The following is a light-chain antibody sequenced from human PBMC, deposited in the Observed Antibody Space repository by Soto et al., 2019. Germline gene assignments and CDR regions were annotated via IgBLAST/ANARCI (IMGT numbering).Light chain of an antibody. CDR2: DVS. CDR1: SSDVGNYNY. CDR3: SSYTSGSTPWV. V-gene: IGLV2-14*03. J-gene: IGLJ1*01. Sequence: QSALTQPTSVSGSPGQSIIISCTGTSSDVGNYNYVSWYQHHPGKAPKLMICDVSDRPSGVSNRFSGSKSGNTASLTISGLRAEDEADYYCSSYTSGSTPWVFGTGTRSPS.